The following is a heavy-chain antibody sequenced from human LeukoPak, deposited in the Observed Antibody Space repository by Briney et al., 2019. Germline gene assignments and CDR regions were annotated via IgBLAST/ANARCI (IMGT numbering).Heavy chain of an antibody. V-gene: IGHV5-51*01. J-gene: IGHJ4*02. CDR1: GYLFSTYW. Sequence: GESLKISCKCSGYLFSTYWIAWVRQIPGKGLEWMGIFYPGDFDTIYSTFFQGQVTISADITINTAYLQCTSLKASDTAMYYCARSGARGFDYWGQGTLVTVSP. D-gene: IGHD3-10*01. CDR2: FYPGDFDT. CDR3: ARSGARGFDY.